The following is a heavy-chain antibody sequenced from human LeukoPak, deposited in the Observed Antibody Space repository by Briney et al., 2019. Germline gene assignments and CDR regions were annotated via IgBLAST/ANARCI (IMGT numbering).Heavy chain of an antibody. CDR2: VNADESRA. CDR3: ARVSCSGGSCYPYSYYDMDV. Sequence: GRSLRLSCAASGFTFSSYGMYWVRQAPGKGLVWVSRVNADESRAIIADSVKGRFTISRDNSKNTLYLQMNSLRAEDTAVYYCARVSCSGGSCYPYSYYDMDVWGQGTTVTVSS. J-gene: IGHJ6*02. V-gene: IGHV3-74*01. CDR1: GFTFSSYG. D-gene: IGHD2-15*01.